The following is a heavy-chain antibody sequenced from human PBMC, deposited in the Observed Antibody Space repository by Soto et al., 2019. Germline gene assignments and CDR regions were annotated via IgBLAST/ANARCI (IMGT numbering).Heavy chain of an antibody. CDR3: ARYRGYSYGPPQYYFDY. CDR1: GGTFSSYA. CDR2: IIPIFGTA. V-gene: IGHV1-69*13. Sequence: VASVTVSCKASGGTFSSYAISWVRQAPGQGLEWMGGIIPIFGTANYAQKFQGRVTITADESTSTAYMELSSLRSEDTAVYYCARYRGYSYGPPQYYFDYWGQGTLVTVSS. J-gene: IGHJ4*02. D-gene: IGHD5-18*01.